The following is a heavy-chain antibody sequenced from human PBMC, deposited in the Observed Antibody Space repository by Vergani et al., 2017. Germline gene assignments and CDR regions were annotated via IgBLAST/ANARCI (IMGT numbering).Heavy chain of an antibody. D-gene: IGHD6-19*01. V-gene: IGHV5-10-1*03. CDR3: ASYIQWLGRDYYYYGMDV. Sequence: EVQLVQSGAEVKKPGESLRISCKGSGYSFTSYWISWVRQMPGKGLEWMGRIDPSDSYTNYSPSFQGHVTISADKSISTAYLQWSSLKASDTAMYYCASYIQWLGRDYYYYGMDVWGQGTTVTVSS. J-gene: IGHJ6*02. CDR1: GYSFTSYW. CDR2: IDPSDSYT.